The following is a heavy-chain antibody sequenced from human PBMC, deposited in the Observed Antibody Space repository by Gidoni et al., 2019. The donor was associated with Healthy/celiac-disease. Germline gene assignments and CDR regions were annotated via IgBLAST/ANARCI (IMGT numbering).Heavy chain of an antibody. CDR3: ARWVDSSSWYFDY. J-gene: IGHJ4*02. CDR1: GGSFSGYY. CDR2: INHSGST. V-gene: IGHV4-34*01. D-gene: IGHD6-13*01. Sequence: QVQLQQWGAGLLKPSETLSLTCAVYGGSFSGYYWSWIRQPPGKGLEWIGEINHSGSTNYNPSLKSRVTISVDTSKNQFSLKLSSVTAADTAVYYCARWVDSSSWYFDYWGQGTLVTVSS.